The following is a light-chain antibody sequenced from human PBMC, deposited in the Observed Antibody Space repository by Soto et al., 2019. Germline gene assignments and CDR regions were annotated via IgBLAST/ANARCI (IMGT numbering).Light chain of an antibody. J-gene: IGKJ2*01. CDR2: GAS. CDR1: QGISTY. V-gene: IGKV1-39*01. CDR3: QQSYSTPYT. Sequence: IQMTQSPSSLSASVGDRVTISCRASQGISTYVNWYQQKPGKAPKVLIYGASSLQSGVPSRFSGSGSGTEFTLTISSLQPEDFATFFCQQSYSTPYTFGQGTKLEIK.